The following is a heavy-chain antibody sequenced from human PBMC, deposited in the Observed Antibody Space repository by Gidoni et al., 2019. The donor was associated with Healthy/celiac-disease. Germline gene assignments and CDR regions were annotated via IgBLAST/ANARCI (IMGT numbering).Heavy chain of an antibody. J-gene: IGHJ4*02. CDR2: ISYDGSNK. V-gene: IGHV3-30-3*01. CDR3: ARDAVAEDYFDY. Sequence: QVQLVESGGGVVQPGRSPRLSCAASGFTFSSYAMHWVRQAPGKGLEWVAVISYDGSNKYYADSVKGRFTISRDNSKNTLYLQMNSLRAEDTAVYYCARDAVAEDYFDYWGQGTLVTVSS. CDR1: GFTFSSYA. D-gene: IGHD6-19*01.